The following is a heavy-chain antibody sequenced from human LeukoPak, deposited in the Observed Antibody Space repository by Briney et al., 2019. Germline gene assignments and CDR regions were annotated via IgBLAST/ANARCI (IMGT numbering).Heavy chain of an antibody. CDR1: GFTFSSYG. D-gene: IGHD2-2*01. CDR3: AKQIVVVPAKAYFDY. J-gene: IGHJ4*02. Sequence: GGSLRLSCAASGFTFSSYGTHWVRQAPGKGLEWVAFIRYDGSNKYYADSVKGRFTISRDNSKNTLYLQMNSLRAEDTAVYYCAKQIVVVPAKAYFDYWGQGTLVTVSS. CDR2: IRYDGSNK. V-gene: IGHV3-30*02.